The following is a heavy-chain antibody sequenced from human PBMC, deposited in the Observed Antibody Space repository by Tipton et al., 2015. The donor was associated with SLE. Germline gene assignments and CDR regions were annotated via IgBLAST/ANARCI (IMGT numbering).Heavy chain of an antibody. CDR1: GGSISSYY. V-gene: IGHV4-59*08. CDR2: IYYCGST. CDR3: ARTVRWEMATGPAFDI. D-gene: IGHD5-24*01. Sequence: TLSLTCTVSGGSISSYYWSWIRQPPGKGLEWIGYIYYCGSTNYNHSLKSRVTISVDTSKNQFSLKLSSVTAADTAVYYCARTVRWEMATGPAFDIWGQGTMVTVSS. J-gene: IGHJ3*02.